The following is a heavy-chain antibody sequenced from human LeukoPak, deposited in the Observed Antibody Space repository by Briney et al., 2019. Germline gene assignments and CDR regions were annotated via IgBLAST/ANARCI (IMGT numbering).Heavy chain of an antibody. J-gene: IGHJ6*02. D-gene: IGHD2/OR15-2a*01. CDR2: ISGSGDST. V-gene: IGHV3-23*01. CDR1: GFTFSSYA. CDR3: AREVVIVPDYFYYGLDV. Sequence: GGSLRLSCAASGFTFSSYAMSWVRQAPGKGLEWVSTISGSGDSTYHADSVKGRFTISRDNSKNRLYLQMNSLRAEDTAVYYCAREVVIVPDYFYYGLDVWGQGTTVSVSS.